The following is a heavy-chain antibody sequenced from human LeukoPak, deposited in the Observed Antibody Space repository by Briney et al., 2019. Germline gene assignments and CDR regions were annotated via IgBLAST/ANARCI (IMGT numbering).Heavy chain of an antibody. CDR3: ARVRGAVAYDGFDI. CDR2: IYHSGST. J-gene: IGHJ3*02. Sequence: SETLSLTCAVTGGSISSSNWWSWVRQPPGKGLEWIGEIYHSGSTNYNPSLKSRVTISVDKSKNQFSLKLSSVTAADTAVYYCARVRGAVAYDGFDIWGQGTMVTVSS. D-gene: IGHD6-19*01. CDR1: GGSISSSNW. V-gene: IGHV4-4*02.